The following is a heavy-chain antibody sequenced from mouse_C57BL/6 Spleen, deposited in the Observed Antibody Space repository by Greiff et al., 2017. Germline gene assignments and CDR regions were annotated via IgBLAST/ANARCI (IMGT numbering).Heavy chain of an antibody. CDR1: GFTFSSYG. CDR2: ISSGGSYT. J-gene: IGHJ4*01. D-gene: IGHD1-1*01. Sequence: EVQLQESGGDLVKPGGSLKLSCAASGFTFSSYGMSWVRQTPDKRLEWVATISSGGSYTYYPDSVKGRFTISRDKAKNTLYLQMSSLKSEDTAMYYCERHTTVEDYAMDYWGQGTSVTVSS. CDR3: ERHTTVEDYAMDY. V-gene: IGHV5-6*01.